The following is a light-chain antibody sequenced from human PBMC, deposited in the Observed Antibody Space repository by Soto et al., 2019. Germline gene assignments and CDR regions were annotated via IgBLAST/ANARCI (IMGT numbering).Light chain of an antibody. J-gene: IGLJ2*01. CDR1: SSDIGAYKY. Sequence: QSALTQPASVSGSPGQSVTISCTGTSSDIGAYKYVSWYQHHPGKSPRLLIYEVSNRPSGVSNRFSASKSDNTASLTISGLQAEDEADYYCCSYRSSSTLVFGGGTKVTVL. V-gene: IGLV2-14*01. CDR2: EVS. CDR3: CSYRSSSTLV.